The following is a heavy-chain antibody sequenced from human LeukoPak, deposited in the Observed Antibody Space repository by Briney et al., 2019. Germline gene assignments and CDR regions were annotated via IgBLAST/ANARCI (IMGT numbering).Heavy chain of an antibody. CDR3: ARDVSVYGYYYYGMDV. J-gene: IGHJ6*02. D-gene: IGHD2/OR15-2a*01. CDR1: GFTVSSNY. Sequence: TGGSLRLSCAASGFTVSSNYMSWVRQAPGKGLEWVSVIYSGGSTYYADSVKGRFTISRDNSKSTLYLQMNSLRAEDTAVYYCARDVSVYGYYYYGMDVWGQGTTVTVSS. CDR2: IYSGGST. V-gene: IGHV3-53*01.